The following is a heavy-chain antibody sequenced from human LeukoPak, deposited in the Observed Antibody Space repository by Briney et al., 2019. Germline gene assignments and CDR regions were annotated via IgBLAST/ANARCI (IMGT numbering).Heavy chain of an antibody. V-gene: IGHV4-4*02. CDR2: IYHSGST. D-gene: IGHD6-25*01. CDR1: GGSISTNNW. J-gene: IGHJ4*02. CDR3: AKKRNAAPYYFDC. Sequence: SETLSLTCAVSGGSISTNNWWRWVRQPPGKGLEWIGEIYHSGSTNYNPSLKSPVTISVDKSKNQFSLRLSSVTAADTAVYYCAKKRNAAPYYFDCWGQGTLVTVSS.